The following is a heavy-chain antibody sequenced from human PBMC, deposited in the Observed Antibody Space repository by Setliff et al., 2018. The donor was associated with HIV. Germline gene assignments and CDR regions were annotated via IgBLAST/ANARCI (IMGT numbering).Heavy chain of an antibody. CDR3: VRGRDFIERHLHFTAGGAYDV. D-gene: IGHD3-3*01. CDR2: TAHSGGT. CDR1: GESMSGYF. J-gene: IGHJ3*01. V-gene: IGHV4-34*01. Sequence: PSETLSLTCAFYGESMSGYFWTWIRQSPGTGLEWLGETAHSGGTNYKSSLKSRLTISVDPSRNQFSLRLTSVTVADTAVYYCVRGRDFIERHLHFTAGGAYDVWGPGTLVT.